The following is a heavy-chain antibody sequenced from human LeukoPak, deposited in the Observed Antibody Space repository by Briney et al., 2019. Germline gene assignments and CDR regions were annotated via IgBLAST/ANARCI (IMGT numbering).Heavy chain of an antibody. J-gene: IGHJ4*02. CDR3: ARHVPLDYYGSGSYHPDY. CDR1: GYSFTNYW. Sequence: GESLKISCKGSGYSFTNYWINWVRQVPGKGLEWMGIIYPGDSDTRYSPSFQGQVTISADKSISTAYLQWSSLKASDTAMYYCARHVPLDYYGSGSYHPDYWGQGTLVTVSS. CDR2: IYPGDSDT. D-gene: IGHD3-10*01. V-gene: IGHV5-51*01.